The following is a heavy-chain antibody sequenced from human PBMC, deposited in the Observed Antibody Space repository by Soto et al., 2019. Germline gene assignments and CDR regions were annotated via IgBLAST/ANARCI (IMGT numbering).Heavy chain of an antibody. CDR3: ARTGVLPPDKVWFGELLGEYYFDY. CDR1: GYSFTSYW. Sequence: GESLKISCKGSGYSFTSYWIGWVRQMPGKGLEWMGIIYPGDSDTRYSPSFQGQVTISADKSISTAYLQWSSLKASDTAMYYCARTGVLPPDKVWFGELLGEYYFDYWGQGTLVTVSS. J-gene: IGHJ4*02. CDR2: IYPGDSDT. V-gene: IGHV5-51*01. D-gene: IGHD3-10*01.